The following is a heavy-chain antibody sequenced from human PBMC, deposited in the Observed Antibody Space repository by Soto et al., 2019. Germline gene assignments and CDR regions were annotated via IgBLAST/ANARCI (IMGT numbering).Heavy chain of an antibody. Sequence: ASVKVSCKASGYTFTSCGISWVRQAPGQGLEWMGWISAYNGNTNYAQKLQGRVTMTTDTSTSTAYMELRSLRSDDTAVYYCARVYGSGSYYFLGYDYWGQGTLVTVS. CDR1: GYTFTSCG. CDR2: ISAYNGNT. CDR3: ARVYGSGSYYFLGYDY. J-gene: IGHJ4*02. D-gene: IGHD3-10*01. V-gene: IGHV1-18*01.